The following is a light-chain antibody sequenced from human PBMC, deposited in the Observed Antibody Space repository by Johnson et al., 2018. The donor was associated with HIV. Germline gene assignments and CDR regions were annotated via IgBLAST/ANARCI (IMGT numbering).Light chain of an antibody. Sequence: QSVLTQPPSMSAAPGQKVTISCSGSSSNIGNNYVSWYQQLPGTAPKLLIYDNNKRPSGIPDRFSDSKSGTSATLGITGVHTGDEADYYCAAWDSGLSARYVVGPGT. CDR1: SSNIGNNY. V-gene: IGLV1-51*01. J-gene: IGLJ1*01. CDR2: DNN. CDR3: AAWDSGLSARYV.